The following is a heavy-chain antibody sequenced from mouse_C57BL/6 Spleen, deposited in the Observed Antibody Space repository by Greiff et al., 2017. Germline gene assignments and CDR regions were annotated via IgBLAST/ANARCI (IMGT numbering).Heavy chain of an antibody. D-gene: IGHD4-1*01. Sequence: VHVKQSGAELVRPGASVKLSCTASGFNIKDDYMHWVEQRPEQGLEWIGWIDPENGDTEYASKFQGKATITAYTSSNTAYLQLSSLTSEDTAVYYCTTLTGKDDYRGQGTTLTVSS. J-gene: IGHJ2*01. V-gene: IGHV14-4*01. CDR1: GFNIKDDY. CDR2: IDPENGDT. CDR3: TTLTGKDDY.